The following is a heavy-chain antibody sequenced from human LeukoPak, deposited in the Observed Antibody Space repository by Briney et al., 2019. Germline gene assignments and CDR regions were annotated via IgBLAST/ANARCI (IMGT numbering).Heavy chain of an antibody. J-gene: IGHJ6*02. CDR3: ASLHRSYGMDV. V-gene: IGHV1-46*01. Sequence: ASVKVSCKASGYTFTGYYMHWVRQAPGQGLEWMGIINPSGGSTSYAQKFQGRVTMTRDTSTSTVYMELSSLRSEDTAVYYCASLHRSYGMDVWGQGTTVTVSS. CDR1: GYTFTGYY. CDR2: INPSGGST.